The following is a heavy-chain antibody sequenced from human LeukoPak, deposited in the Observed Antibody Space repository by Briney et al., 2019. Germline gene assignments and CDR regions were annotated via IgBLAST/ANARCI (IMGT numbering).Heavy chain of an antibody. V-gene: IGHV3-23*01. CDR2: ISGSGGST. J-gene: IGHJ4*02. CDR3: ARDLIQLWPTEVDY. Sequence: PGGSLRLSCAASGFTFSSYAMSWVRQAPGKGLEWVSAISGSGGSTYYADSVKGRFTISRDNSKNTLYLQMNSLRAEDTAVYYCARDLIQLWPTEVDYWGQGTLVTVSS. CDR1: GFTFSSYA. D-gene: IGHD5-18*01.